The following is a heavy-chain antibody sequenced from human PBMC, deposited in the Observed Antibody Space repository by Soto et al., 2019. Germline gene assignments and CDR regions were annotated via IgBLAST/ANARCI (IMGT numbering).Heavy chain of an antibody. Sequence: EVRLLESGGGLVQPGESLRLSCAASGFTFNNYAMNWVRQAPGKGLEWVSSINGSGVSTHYADSVKGRFTISRDNSNNTLFLQMNSLRAEDTAVYFCARSVGAKFWGQGTLVTVSS. D-gene: IGHD1-26*01. CDR3: ARSVGAKF. CDR2: INGSGVST. J-gene: IGHJ4*02. V-gene: IGHV3-23*01. CDR1: GFTFNNYA.